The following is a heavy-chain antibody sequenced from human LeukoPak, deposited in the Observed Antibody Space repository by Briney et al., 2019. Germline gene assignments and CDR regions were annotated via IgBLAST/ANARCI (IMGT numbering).Heavy chain of an antibody. CDR1: DDSISDYY. CDR2: IHNSGTS. J-gene: IGHJ4*02. V-gene: IGHV4-59*08. CDR3: AGSYGATFDY. Sequence: SETLSLTCTVSDDSISDYYRGWIRQPPGKGLEWIGYIHNSGTSTYNLSLKSRVTISVDTSKNQFSLKLSSVTAADTAVYYCAGSYGATFDYWGQGTLVTVSS. D-gene: IGHD4-17*01.